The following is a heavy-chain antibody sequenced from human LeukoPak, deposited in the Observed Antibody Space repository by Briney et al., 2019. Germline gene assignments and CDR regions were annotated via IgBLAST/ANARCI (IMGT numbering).Heavy chain of an antibody. CDR2: IYSGGST. CDR1: GFTVSSNY. Sequence: PRGSLRLSCAASGFTVSSNYMSWVRQAPGKGLEWVSVIYSGGSTIYADSVKGRFTISRDNSKNTLYLQMNNLRAEDTALYYCAMKYTGSWSFDPWGQGTLVTVSS. V-gene: IGHV3-53*01. D-gene: IGHD1-26*01. J-gene: IGHJ5*02. CDR3: AMKYTGSWSFDP.